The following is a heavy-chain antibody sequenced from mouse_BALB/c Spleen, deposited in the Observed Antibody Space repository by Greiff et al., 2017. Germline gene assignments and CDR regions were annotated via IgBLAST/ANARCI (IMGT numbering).Heavy chain of an antibody. CDR1: GYTFTSYW. CDR2: IDPSDSET. CDR3: AREWRITTAGVAY. V-gene: IGHV1-69*02. Sequence: QVQLQQPGAELVKPGAPVKLSCKASGYTFTSYWMNWVKQRPGRGLEWIGRIDPSDSETHYNQKFKDKATLTVDKSSSTAYIQLSSLTSEDSAVYYCAREWRITTAGVAYWGQGTLVTVSA. D-gene: IGHD1-2*01. J-gene: IGHJ3*01.